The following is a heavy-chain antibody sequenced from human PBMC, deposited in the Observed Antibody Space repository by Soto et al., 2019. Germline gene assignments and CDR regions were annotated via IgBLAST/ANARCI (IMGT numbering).Heavy chain of an antibody. CDR1: GYSFTSHW. CDR3: ATLSTGYYNPFDY. V-gene: IGHV5-10-1*01. D-gene: IGHD3-9*01. Sequence: PGESMKISCKGSGYSFTSHWISWVRQMPGKGLEWMGRIDPSDSYTNYSPSFQGHVTISADKSISTAYLQWSSLKASDTVMYYCATLSTGYYNPFDYWGQGTLVTVSS. CDR2: IDPSDSYT. J-gene: IGHJ4*02.